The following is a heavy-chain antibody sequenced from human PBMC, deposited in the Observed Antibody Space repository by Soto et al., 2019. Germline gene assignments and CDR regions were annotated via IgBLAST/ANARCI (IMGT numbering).Heavy chain of an antibody. J-gene: IGHJ5*02. D-gene: IGHD6-6*01. CDR2: IYHSGST. CDR3: ARVAKYRSSTAWFDP. Sequence: SETLSLTCAVSGGSISSGCYSWSWIRQPPGKGLEWIGYIYHSGSTYYNPSLKSRVTISVERYKNKFSLKLSSVTAADTAVYYCARVAKYRSSTAWFDPGGQGPPVNSPQ. V-gene: IGHV4-30-2*01. CDR1: GGSISSGCYS.